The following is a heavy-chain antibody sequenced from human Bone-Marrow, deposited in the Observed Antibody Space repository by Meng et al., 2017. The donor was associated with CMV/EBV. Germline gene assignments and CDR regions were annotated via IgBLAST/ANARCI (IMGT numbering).Heavy chain of an antibody. CDR2: MNPNSGNT. J-gene: IGHJ6*02. D-gene: IGHD2-2*02. Sequence: ASVKVSCKASGYTFTSYDINWVRQATGQGLEWMGWMNPNSGNTGYAQKFQGRVTMTRNTSISTAYMELSSLRSEDTAVYYCARGDCSSTSCYSNYYYGMDVWGHGATVTVSS. CDR1: GYTFTSYD. CDR3: ARGDCSSTSCYSNYYYGMDV. V-gene: IGHV1-8*01.